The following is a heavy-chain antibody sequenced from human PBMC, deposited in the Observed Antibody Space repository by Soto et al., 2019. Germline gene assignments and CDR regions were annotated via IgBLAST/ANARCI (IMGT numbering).Heavy chain of an antibody. D-gene: IGHD2-15*01. CDR3: ARGVGTYCSGGSCYSGSWFDP. J-gene: IGHJ5*02. CDR2: IIPIFGTA. Sequence: QVQLVQSGAEVKKPGSSVKVSCKASGGTFSSYAISWVRQAPGQGLEWMGGIIPIFGTANYAQKFQGRVTITADESTSTAYMELISLRSEDSVVYYCARGVGTYCSGGSCYSGSWFDPWGQGTLVTVSS. CDR1: GGTFSSYA. V-gene: IGHV1-69*01.